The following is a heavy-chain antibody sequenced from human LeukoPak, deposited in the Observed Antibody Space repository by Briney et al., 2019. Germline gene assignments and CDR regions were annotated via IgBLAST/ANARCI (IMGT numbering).Heavy chain of an antibody. J-gene: IGHJ6*03. CDR2: ISAYNGNT. Sequence: ASVKVSCKASGYTFTSYGISWVRQAPGQGLEWMGWISAYNGNTNYAQKLQGRVTMTTDTSTSTAYMELRSLRSDDTAVYYCARILVPAAIRGPYYYYYMDVWGKGTTVTVSS. D-gene: IGHD2-2*02. V-gene: IGHV1-18*01. CDR1: GYTFTSYG. CDR3: ARILVPAAIRGPYYYYYMDV.